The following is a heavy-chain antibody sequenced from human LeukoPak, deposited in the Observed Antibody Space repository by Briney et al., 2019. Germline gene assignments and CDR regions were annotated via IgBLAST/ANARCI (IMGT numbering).Heavy chain of an antibody. CDR3: AREGGPYRPLDY. Sequence: SETLSLTCGVSGGSISNANWWSWVRQPPWKGRECIGEVKFPVSTNYNPSPKRRVAISGDKAENHISVKLTSGTAADTAVYYCAREGGPYRPLDYSGQGTLVTVAS. V-gene: IGHV4-4*02. CDR2: VKFPVST. CDR1: GGSISNANW. J-gene: IGHJ4*02.